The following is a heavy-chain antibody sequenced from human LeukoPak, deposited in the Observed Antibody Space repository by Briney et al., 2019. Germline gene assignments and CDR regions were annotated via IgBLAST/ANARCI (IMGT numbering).Heavy chain of an antibody. Sequence: SETLSLTCIVSGGSISSYYWSWIRQPPGKGLEWIGYIYYSGSTNYNPSLKSRVTISVDTSKNQFSLKLSSVTAADTAVYYCASYYYGSGSIDYWGQGTLVTVSS. V-gene: IGHV4-59*01. D-gene: IGHD3-10*01. CDR1: GGSISSYY. J-gene: IGHJ4*02. CDR2: IYYSGST. CDR3: ASYYYGSGSIDY.